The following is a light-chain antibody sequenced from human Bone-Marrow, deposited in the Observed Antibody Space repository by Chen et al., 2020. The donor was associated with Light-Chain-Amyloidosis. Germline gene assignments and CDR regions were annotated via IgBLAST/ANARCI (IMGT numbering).Light chain of an antibody. J-gene: IGLJ3*02. CDR1: NIGSTS. CDR3: QVWDRSSDRPV. V-gene: IGLV3-21*02. Sequence: SYVLTQPSSVSVAPGQTATIACGGGNIGSTSVHWYQQTPGQAPLLVVYDDSDRPSGIPERLSGSNSGNTATLTISRVEAGDEADYYCQVWDRSSDRPVFGGGTKLTVL. CDR2: DDS.